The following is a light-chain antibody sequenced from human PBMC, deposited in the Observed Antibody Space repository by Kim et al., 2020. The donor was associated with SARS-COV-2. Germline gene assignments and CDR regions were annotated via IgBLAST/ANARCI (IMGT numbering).Light chain of an antibody. J-gene: IGKJ4*01. CDR2: AAS. CDR3: QQLNSYPLT. V-gene: IGKV1-9*01. CDR1: QDINNY. Sequence: DIQLTQSPSFLSASVGDRVTITCRASQDINNYLTWYQQTPGKAPNLLIYAASTLQSGVPSRFSGSGSGTEFTLTISSLQPEDFATYYCQQLNSYPLTFGGGTKVDIK.